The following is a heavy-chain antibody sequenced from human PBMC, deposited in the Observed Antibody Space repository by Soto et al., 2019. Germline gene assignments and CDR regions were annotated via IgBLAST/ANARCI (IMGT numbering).Heavy chain of an antibody. CDR1: GGTFSSYT. D-gene: IGHD5-12*01. CDR3: ARSAHSGYDSHYFDY. CDR2: IIPILGIA. J-gene: IGHJ4*02. V-gene: IGHV1-69*02. Sequence: QVQLVQSGAEVKKPGSSVKVSCKASGGTFSSYTISWVRQAPGQGLEWMGRIIPILGIANYAQKFQGRVTITADKSTSTAYMELSSLRSEDTAVYYCARSAHSGYDSHYFDYWGQGTLVTVSS.